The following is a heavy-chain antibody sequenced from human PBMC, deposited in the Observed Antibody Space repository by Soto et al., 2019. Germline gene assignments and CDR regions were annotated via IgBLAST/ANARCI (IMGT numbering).Heavy chain of an antibody. Sequence: QVQLVQSGAEVKKPGASVKVSCKASGYTFTSYGISWVRQAPGQGLEWMGWTNTYIGDTRYAQKFQGRVAMTIDTSTSTAHMELRSLTSDDTAVYYCAREAPNSNSWYTFGYWGQGTLVTVSS. CDR2: TNTYIGDT. J-gene: IGHJ4*02. CDR3: AREAPNSNSWYTFGY. CDR1: GYTFTSYG. D-gene: IGHD6-13*01. V-gene: IGHV1-18*01.